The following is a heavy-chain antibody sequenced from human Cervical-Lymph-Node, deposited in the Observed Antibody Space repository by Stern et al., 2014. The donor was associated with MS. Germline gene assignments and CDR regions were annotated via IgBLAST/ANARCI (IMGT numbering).Heavy chain of an antibody. Sequence: QLVQSGAEVKKPGASVKVSCTASGYTFTSYGISWVRQAPGQGLEWMGWISAYNGNTNYAQKLQGRVTMTTDTSTSTAYMELRSLRSDDTAVYYCARGVPVQLEVWYYYYGMDVWGQGTTVTVSS. J-gene: IGHJ6*02. CDR1: GYTFTSYG. V-gene: IGHV1-18*01. CDR2: ISAYNGNT. CDR3: ARGVPVQLEVWYYYYGMDV. D-gene: IGHD1-1*01.